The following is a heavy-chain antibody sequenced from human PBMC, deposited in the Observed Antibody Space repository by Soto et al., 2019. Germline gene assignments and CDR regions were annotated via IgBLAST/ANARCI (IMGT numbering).Heavy chain of an antibody. J-gene: IGHJ6*04. CDR2: IYSAGNT. CDR1: GFTVSSNY. V-gene: IGHV3-66*01. D-gene: IGHD1-26*01. Sequence: PGGSLRLSCAASGFTVSSNYMSWVRRAPGKGLEWISIIYSAGNTYYADSVKGRFTISRDNSKNALYLQMNSLGAEDTAVFYCARVFVVGGPTINYYYGMDVWGKGTRVTVPS. CDR3: ARVFVVGGPTINYYYGMDV.